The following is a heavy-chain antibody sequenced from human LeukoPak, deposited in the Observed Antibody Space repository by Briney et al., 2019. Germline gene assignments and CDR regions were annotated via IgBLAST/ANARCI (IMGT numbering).Heavy chain of an antibody. CDR1: GFTFSNYW. Sequence: PGGSLMLSCAASGFTFSNYWMHWVRHAPGKGLVWVSRINSDGSSRNYADSVKGRFTISRDNAKNPVYLPMNSLRAEDTAVYYCASASSHRIAAGGDYWGQGTLVTVSS. CDR3: ASASSHRIAAGGDY. J-gene: IGHJ4*02. V-gene: IGHV3-74*01. CDR2: INSDGSSR. D-gene: IGHD6-13*01.